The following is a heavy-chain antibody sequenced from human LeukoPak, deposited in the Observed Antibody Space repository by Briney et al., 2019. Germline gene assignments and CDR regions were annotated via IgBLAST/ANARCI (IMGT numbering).Heavy chain of an antibody. CDR3: ARRYYFDY. CDR1: GGSISSSSYY. Sequence: SETLSLTCTVSGGSISSSSYYWGWIRQPPGKGLEWIGSIYYSGSTYYNPSLKSRVTISVDTSKNQFSLKLSSVTAADTAVYYCARRYYFDYWGQGTLVTISS. V-gene: IGHV4-39*01. CDR2: IYYSGST. J-gene: IGHJ4*02.